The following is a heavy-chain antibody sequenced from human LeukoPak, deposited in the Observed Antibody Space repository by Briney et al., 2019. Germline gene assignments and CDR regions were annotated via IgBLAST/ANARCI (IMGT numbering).Heavy chain of an antibody. Sequence: SETLSLTCAVYGGSFSSYYWSWIRQPPGKGLEWIGEINHSGSTNYNPSLKSRVTISVDTSKNQFSLKLSSVTAADTAVYYCARFLVDTAMAAYNWFDPWGQGTLVTVSS. D-gene: IGHD5-18*01. CDR3: ARFLVDTAMAAYNWFDP. V-gene: IGHV4-34*01. CDR1: GGSFSSYY. J-gene: IGHJ5*02. CDR2: INHSGST.